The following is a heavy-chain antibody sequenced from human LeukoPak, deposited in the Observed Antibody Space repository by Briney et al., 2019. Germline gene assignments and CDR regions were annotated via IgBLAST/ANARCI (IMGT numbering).Heavy chain of an antibody. CDR3: ARDLKTSGWYGDFDY. V-gene: IGHV3-53*01. Sequence: GGSLRLSCAASGFTFSSYAMTWVRQAPGKGLEWVSAIFSGGSTFYADSVTGRFTISRDNSKNTVYLEMNSLRAEDTAVYYCARDLKTSGWYGDFDYWGQGTLVTVSS. CDR1: GFTFSSYA. D-gene: IGHD6-19*01. CDR2: IFSGGST. J-gene: IGHJ4*02.